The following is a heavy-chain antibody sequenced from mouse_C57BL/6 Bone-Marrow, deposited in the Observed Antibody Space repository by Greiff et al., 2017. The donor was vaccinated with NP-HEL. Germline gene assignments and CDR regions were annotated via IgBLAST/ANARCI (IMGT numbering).Heavy chain of an antibody. CDR2: ISSGGSYT. J-gene: IGHJ4*01. CDR1: GFTFSSYG. V-gene: IGHV5-6*01. CDR3: ARLLRYAMDY. D-gene: IGHD1-1*01. Sequence: EVHLVESGGDLVKPGGSLKLSCAASGFTFSSYGMSWVRQTPDKRLEWVATISSGGSYTYYPDSVKGRFTISRDNAKNTLYLQMSSLKSEDTAMYYCARLLRYAMDYWGQGTSVTVSS.